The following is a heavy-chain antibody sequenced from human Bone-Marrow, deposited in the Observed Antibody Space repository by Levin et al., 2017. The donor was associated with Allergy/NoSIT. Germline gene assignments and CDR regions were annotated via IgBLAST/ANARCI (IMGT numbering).Heavy chain of an antibody. CDR3: GGGPPWRGDTGDYVDY. D-gene: IGHD3-3*01. Sequence: SETLSLTCTVSGGSISGYYWSWIRQSPGKGLEWIGYVHYSGSTNYNPSLKSRVTISLDTSKSQFSLKLSSVTAADTAVVYCGGGPPWRGDTGDYVDYWGQGTLVTVSS. CDR2: VHYSGST. CDR1: GGSISGYY. V-gene: IGHV4-59*01. J-gene: IGHJ4*02.